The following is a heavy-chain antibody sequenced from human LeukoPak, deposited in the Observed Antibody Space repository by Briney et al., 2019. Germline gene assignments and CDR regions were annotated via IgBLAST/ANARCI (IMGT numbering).Heavy chain of an antibody. V-gene: IGHV4-61*02. CDR1: GASISSGSYY. CDR3: ARGDLNPGLAFDI. Sequence: SETLSLTCTVSGASISSGSYYWSWIRQPAGKGLEWIGRIYTSGSTTYNPSLKSRVTISVDTSKNQFSLKLSSVTAADTAVYYCARGDLNPGLAFDIWGQGTMVTVSS. CDR2: IYTSGST. J-gene: IGHJ3*02.